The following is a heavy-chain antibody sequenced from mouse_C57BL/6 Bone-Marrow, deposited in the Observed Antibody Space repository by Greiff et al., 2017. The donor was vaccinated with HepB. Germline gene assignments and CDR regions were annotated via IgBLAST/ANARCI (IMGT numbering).Heavy chain of an antibody. V-gene: IGHV5-4*01. CDR1: GFTFSSYA. Sequence: VQLKESGGGLVKPGGSLKLSCAASGFTFSSYAMSWVRQTPEKRLEWVATISDGGSYTYYPDNVKGRFTISRDNAKNNLYLQMSHLKSEDTAMYYCAREGITTVWYFDVWGTGTTVTVSS. D-gene: IGHD1-1*01. CDR2: ISDGGSYT. CDR3: AREGITTVWYFDV. J-gene: IGHJ1*03.